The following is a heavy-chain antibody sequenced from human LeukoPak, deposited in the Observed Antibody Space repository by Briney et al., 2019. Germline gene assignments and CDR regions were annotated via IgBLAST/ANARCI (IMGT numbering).Heavy chain of an antibody. CDR3: ARARPWDSSRSYYFGMDV. CDR1: GFTFSSYA. D-gene: IGHD3-22*01. J-gene: IGHJ6*02. V-gene: IGHV3-23*01. CDR2: IPGSGGAT. Sequence: GGSLRLSCEASGFTFSSYAIRWVRQAPGTGLEWVSSIPGSGGATYYADSVRGRFSIPRDSSKNTVYLQMNSLRDEDTAVYYCARARPWDSSRSYYFGMDVWGHGTTVTVSS.